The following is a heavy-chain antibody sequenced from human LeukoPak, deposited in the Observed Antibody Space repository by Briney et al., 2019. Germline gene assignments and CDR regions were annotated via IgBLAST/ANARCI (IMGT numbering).Heavy chain of an antibody. CDR3: ATDPDYYDSSGLYAFDI. CDR1: GYTFTGYY. Sequence: ASVKVSCKASGYTFTGYYMHWVRQAPGKGLEWMGGFDPEDGETIYAQKFQGRVTMTEDTSTDTAHMELSSLRSEDTAVYYCATDPDYYDSSGLYAFDIWGQGTMVTVSS. CDR2: FDPEDGET. V-gene: IGHV1-24*01. D-gene: IGHD3-22*01. J-gene: IGHJ3*02.